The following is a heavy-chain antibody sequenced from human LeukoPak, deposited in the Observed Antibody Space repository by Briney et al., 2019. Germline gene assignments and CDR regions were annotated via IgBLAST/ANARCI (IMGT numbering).Heavy chain of an antibody. CDR2: IWYDGSNK. J-gene: IGHJ6*02. Sequence: PGRSLRLSCAASGFTFSSYGMHWVRQAPGKGLEWVAVIWYDGSNKYYADSVKGRFTISRDNSKNTLYLQMNSLRAEDTAVYYCARVYCSSTSCPLDMDVWGQGTTVTLSS. D-gene: IGHD2-2*01. CDR1: GFTFSSYG. CDR3: ARVYCSSTSCPLDMDV. V-gene: IGHV3-33*01.